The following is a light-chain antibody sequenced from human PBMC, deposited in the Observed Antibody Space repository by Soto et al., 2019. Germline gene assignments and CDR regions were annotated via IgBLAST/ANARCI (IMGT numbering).Light chain of an antibody. CDR1: SRDVGGYNY. J-gene: IGLJ1*01. V-gene: IGLV2-14*01. CDR2: EVS. Sequence: QSVLTQPASVSGSPGQSITISCPGTSRDVGGYNYVSWSQQHPGKAPKLMIYEVSNRPSGVSNRFAGSKSGNTASLTISGLQAEDEADYYCSSYTTTNTYVFGTGTKVTVL. CDR3: SSYTTTNTYV.